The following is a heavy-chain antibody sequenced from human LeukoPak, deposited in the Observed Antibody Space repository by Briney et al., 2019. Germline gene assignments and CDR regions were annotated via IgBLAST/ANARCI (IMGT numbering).Heavy chain of an antibody. CDR2: IHSSGTVK. Sequence: GGSLRLSCVVSRFPFSIYEMNWVRQAPGKGMEWVSNIHSSGTVKYYPDSVKGRFSISRDNAKSSLYLQMNSLRVEDTSVYYCALLAVASDFDYWGQGALVTVSS. D-gene: IGHD6-19*01. CDR3: ALLAVASDFDY. V-gene: IGHV3-48*03. J-gene: IGHJ4*02. CDR1: RFPFSIYE.